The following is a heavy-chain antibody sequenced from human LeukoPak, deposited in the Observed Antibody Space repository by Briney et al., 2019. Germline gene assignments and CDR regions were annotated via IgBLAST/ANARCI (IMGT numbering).Heavy chain of an antibody. CDR1: GFTHSSYS. CDR3: ASNYDFWSNYFGYMDV. Sequence: GGTLRLSCAASGFTHSSYSMNWVRQAPGKGLEWVSFITSSSRYIYYADTVKGRFTISRDDARNSLYLQMNSLGAEDTAVYYCASNYDFWSNYFGYMDVWGKGTTVTVSS. D-gene: IGHD3-3*01. J-gene: IGHJ6*03. V-gene: IGHV3-21*01. CDR2: ITSSSRYI.